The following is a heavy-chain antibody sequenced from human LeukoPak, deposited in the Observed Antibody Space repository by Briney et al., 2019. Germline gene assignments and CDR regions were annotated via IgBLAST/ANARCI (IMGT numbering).Heavy chain of an antibody. V-gene: IGHV4-39*07. Sequence: SETLSLTCTVSGGSISSSSYYWGWIRQPPGKGLEWIGSIYYSGSTYYNPSLKSRVTISVDTSKNQFSLKLSSVTAADTAVYYCARWAVRGGFFLAAFDIWGQGTVVSVSS. CDR3: ARWAVRGGFFLAAFDI. D-gene: IGHD3-10*01. CDR1: GGSISSSSYY. CDR2: IYYSGST. J-gene: IGHJ3*02.